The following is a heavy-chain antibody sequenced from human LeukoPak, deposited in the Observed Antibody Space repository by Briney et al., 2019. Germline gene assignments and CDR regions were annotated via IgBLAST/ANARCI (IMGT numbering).Heavy chain of an antibody. CDR2: IKKDGSEK. D-gene: IGHD2-2*01. CDR1: GFTFSSHR. Sequence: GGSLRLSCAASGFTFSSHRMSWVRQAPGKGLEWVANIKKDGSEKYYVDSVKGRFTISRDNAKTLLYLQMNSLRAEDTAVYYCARGCYGVINCSSTSCYRGNYYYYMDVWGKGTTVTVSS. J-gene: IGHJ6*03. V-gene: IGHV3-7*01. CDR3: ARGCYGVINCSSTSCYRGNYYYYMDV.